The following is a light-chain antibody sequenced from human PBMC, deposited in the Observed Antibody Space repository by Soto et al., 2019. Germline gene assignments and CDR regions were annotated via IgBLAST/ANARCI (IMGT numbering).Light chain of an antibody. V-gene: IGLV2-14*01. CDR1: SRDVGGYNY. J-gene: IGLJ3*02. Sequence: QSALTQPASVSGSPGQSITISFTGTSRDVGGYNYVTWYQQHPGTATKRMIYEVSNRPSGVSNRFSGSNSGNTASLTNSGLKSEDEADYYCRYYTSSSNRVFGGGTNLTFL. CDR2: EVS. CDR3: RYYTSSSNRV.